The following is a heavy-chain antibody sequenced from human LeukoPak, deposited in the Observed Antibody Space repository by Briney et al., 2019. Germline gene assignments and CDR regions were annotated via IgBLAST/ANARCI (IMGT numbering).Heavy chain of an antibody. J-gene: IGHJ5*02. D-gene: IGHD3-10*01. V-gene: IGHV4-4*07. CDR1: GGSIRSYY. CDR2: IYSSGST. Sequence: SETLSLTCAVSGGSIRSYYWSWIRQPAGKGLEWIGRIYSSGSTNYNPSLKSRVTMSVDTSNNQFSLKLSSVTSADTAVYYCARGRGPGFDPWGQGTLVTVSS. CDR3: ARGRGPGFDP.